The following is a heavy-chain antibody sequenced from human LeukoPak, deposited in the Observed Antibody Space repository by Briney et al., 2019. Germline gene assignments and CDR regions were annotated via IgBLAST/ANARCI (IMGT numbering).Heavy chain of an antibody. CDR3: ARDPILTGYYISWFDP. CDR2: INPNSGGT. Sequence: ASVKVSCKASGYTFTGYYMHWVRQAPGQGLEWMGWINPNSGGTNYAQKFQGRVTMTRDTSISTAYMELSRLRSDDTAVYYCARDPILTGYYISWFDPWGQGTLVTASS. J-gene: IGHJ5*02. CDR1: GYTFTGYY. D-gene: IGHD3-9*01. V-gene: IGHV1-2*02.